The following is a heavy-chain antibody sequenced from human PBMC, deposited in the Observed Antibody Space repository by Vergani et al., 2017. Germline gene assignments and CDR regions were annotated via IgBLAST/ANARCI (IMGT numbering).Heavy chain of an antibody. Sequence: QVQLQESGPGLVKPSETLSLTCTVSGGSISSYYWSWIRQPPVKGLEWIGYIYYSGSTNYNPSLKRRVTISVDTSKNQFSLKLSSVTAADTAVYYCARGAHLGMDVWGKGTTVTVSS. V-gene: IGHV4-59*01. J-gene: IGHJ6*04. CDR3: ARGAHLGMDV. CDR1: GGSISSYY. CDR2: IYYSGST.